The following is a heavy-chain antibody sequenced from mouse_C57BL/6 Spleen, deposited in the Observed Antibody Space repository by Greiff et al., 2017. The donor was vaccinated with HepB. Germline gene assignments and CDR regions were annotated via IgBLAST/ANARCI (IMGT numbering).Heavy chain of an antibody. J-gene: IGHJ1*03. V-gene: IGHV1-53*01. CDR3: ARHGRSYRYFDV. CDR2: INPSNGGT. Sequence: QVQLQQPGTELVKPGASVKLSCKASGYTFTSYWMHWVKQRPGQGLEWIGNINPSNGGTNYNEKFKSKATLTVDKSSSTAYMQLSSLTSEDSAVYYWARHGRSYRYFDVWGTGTTVTVSS. D-gene: IGHD1-1*01. CDR1: GYTFTSYW.